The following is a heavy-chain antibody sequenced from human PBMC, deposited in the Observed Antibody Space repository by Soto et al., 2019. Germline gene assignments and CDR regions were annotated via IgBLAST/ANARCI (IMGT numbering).Heavy chain of an antibody. J-gene: IGHJ3*02. Sequence: GECLKISCKGSGYSFSNFWIGWVRQMSGKGLEWMGIIYPGDSETTYSPSFQGQVTISADKSISTAYLQWSSLKASDTAIYYCAVPATVATATTFDIWGQGTMVTVSS. CDR2: IYPGDSET. CDR1: GYSFSNFW. V-gene: IGHV5-51*01. CDR3: AVPATVATATTFDI. D-gene: IGHD4-17*01.